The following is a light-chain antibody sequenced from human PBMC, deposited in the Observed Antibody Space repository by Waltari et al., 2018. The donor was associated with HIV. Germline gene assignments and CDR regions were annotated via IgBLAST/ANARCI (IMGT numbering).Light chain of an antibody. CDR3: SSYAGSNTFV. V-gene: IGLV2-8*01. J-gene: IGLJ1*01. CDR1: SIDVGGHNY. CDR2: EVT. Sequence: QSALPQPHSASGSPGQSVTISCTGTSIDVGGHNYVSWYQQHPDKAPKLMIYEVTKRPSGVPDRFSGSKSGNTASLTISGLQAEDEADYYCSSYAGSNTFVFGTGTKVTVL.